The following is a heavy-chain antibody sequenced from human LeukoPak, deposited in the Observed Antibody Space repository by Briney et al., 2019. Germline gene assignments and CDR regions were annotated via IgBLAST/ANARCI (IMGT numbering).Heavy chain of an antibody. J-gene: IGHJ2*01. CDR3: ARVGYSYGHWYFDL. CDR1: GFTVSRNY. D-gene: IGHD5-18*01. V-gene: IGHV3-53*01. Sequence: GSLRLSCVASGFTVSRNYMSWVRQAPGKGLEWVSVIYSGGSTYYADSVKGRFTISRDSSKNTLYLQMDSLRAGDTAGYYCARVGYSYGHWYFDLWGRGTLVTVSS. CDR2: IYSGGST.